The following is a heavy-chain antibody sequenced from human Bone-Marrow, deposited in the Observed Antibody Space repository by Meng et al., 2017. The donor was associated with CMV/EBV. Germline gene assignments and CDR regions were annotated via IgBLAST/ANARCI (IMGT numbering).Heavy chain of an antibody. D-gene: IGHD4-17*01. CDR3: ARDSTVTEFDP. V-gene: IGHV1-18*01. J-gene: IGHJ5*02. Sequence: ASVKVSCKASGYTFTNYDINWVRQAPGQGLEWMGWISAYNGNTNYAQKLQGRVTMTTDTSTSTAYMELRSLRSDDTAVYYCARDSTVTEFDPWGQGTLVTVSS. CDR1: GYTFTNYD. CDR2: ISAYNGNT.